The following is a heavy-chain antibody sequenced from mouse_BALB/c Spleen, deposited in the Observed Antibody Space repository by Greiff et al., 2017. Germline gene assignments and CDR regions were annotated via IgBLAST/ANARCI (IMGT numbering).Heavy chain of an antibody. CDR1: GFTFSSYA. V-gene: IGHV5-6-5*01. CDR2: ISSGGST. D-gene: IGHD1-1*01. CDR3: AREGYGSSYDYAMDY. Sequence: EVQGVESGGGLVKPGGSLKLSCAASGFTFSSYAMSWVRQTPEKRLEWVASISSGGSTYYPDSVKGRFTISRDNARNILYLQMSSLRSEDTAMYYCAREGYGSSYDYAMDYWGQGTSVTVSS. J-gene: IGHJ4*01.